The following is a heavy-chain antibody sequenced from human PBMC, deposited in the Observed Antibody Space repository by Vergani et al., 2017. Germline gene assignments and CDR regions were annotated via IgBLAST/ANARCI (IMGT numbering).Heavy chain of an antibody. CDR3: ARDEGYDFWSGYYRGGNWFDA. Sequence: QLQLQESGPGLVKPSETLSLTCTVSGGSISSSSYYWGWIRQPPGKGLEWIGSIYYSGSTYYNPSLKSRVTISVDTSKNQFSLELSSVTAADTAVYYCARDEGYDFWSGYYRGGNWFDAWGQGTLVTVSS. V-gene: IGHV4-39*07. D-gene: IGHD3-3*01. CDR1: GGSISSSSYY. CDR2: IYYSGST. J-gene: IGHJ5*02.